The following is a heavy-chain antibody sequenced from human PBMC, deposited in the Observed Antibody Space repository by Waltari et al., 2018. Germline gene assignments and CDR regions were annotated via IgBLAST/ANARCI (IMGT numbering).Heavy chain of an antibody. CDR1: GYSISSGYY. J-gene: IGHJ4*02. CDR3: ARPTCSGYGSE. V-gene: IGHV4-38-2*01. D-gene: IGHD5-12*01. Sequence: QVQLQESGPGLVKPSETLSLTCAVSGYSISSGYYWGWIRQPPGKGLEWIGSIYHSGGTYYSPSLKSRVTIAVGTSKNQFSLKLSSVTAADTAVYYCARPTCSGYGSEWGQGTLVTVSS. CDR2: IYHSGGT.